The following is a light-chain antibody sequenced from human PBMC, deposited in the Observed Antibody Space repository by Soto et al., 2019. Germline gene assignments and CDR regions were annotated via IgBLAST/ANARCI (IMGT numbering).Light chain of an antibody. Sequence: EIVMTQSPDTLSVSPGERATLSCRASQSVSSNLAWYQQKPGQAPRLLIYGASTRATGIPARFGGSRSGTEFTLTINSLEPEDFAVYYCQQRNVWPPITFGQGTRLEIK. CDR2: GAS. CDR3: QQRNVWPPIT. V-gene: IGKV3-15*01. CDR1: QSVSSN. J-gene: IGKJ5*01.